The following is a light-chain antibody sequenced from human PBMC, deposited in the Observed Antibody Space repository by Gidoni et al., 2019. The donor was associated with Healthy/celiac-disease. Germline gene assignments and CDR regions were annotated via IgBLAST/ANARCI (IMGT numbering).Light chain of an antibody. CDR2: GTT. V-gene: IGKV3-20*01. J-gene: IGKJ4*01. CDR3: QKYGSSRT. Sequence: EYVLRKTPGTLSLSPGERATVSSRASQRVSSSYLDWHQQKPGQAPRLLLYGTTSRATGIPDRFSGSGSGTNFTLTSSRLEPDDCAEYYCQKYGSSRTFGRGTKVEIK. CDR1: QRVSSSY.